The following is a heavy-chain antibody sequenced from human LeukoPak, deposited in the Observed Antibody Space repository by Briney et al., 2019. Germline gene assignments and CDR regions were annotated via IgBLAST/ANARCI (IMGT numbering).Heavy chain of an antibody. J-gene: IGHJ4*02. Sequence: GASVKVSCKASGYTFTSYAMHWVRQAPGQRLEWMGWINAGNGNTKYSQKFQGRVTITRDTSASTAYMELSSLRSEDTAVYYCARDLNGNKGELGDYWGQGTLVTVSS. V-gene: IGHV1-3*01. CDR3: ARDLNGNKGELGDY. CDR1: GYTFTSYA. CDR2: INAGNGNT. D-gene: IGHD3-16*01.